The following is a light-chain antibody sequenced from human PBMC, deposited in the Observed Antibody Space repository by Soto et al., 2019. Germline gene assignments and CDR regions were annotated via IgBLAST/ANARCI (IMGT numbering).Light chain of an antibody. CDR3: SSYAGSNNFV. J-gene: IGLJ1*01. Sequence: QSALTQPPSASGSPGQSVTISCTGTSSDVGGYNYVSWYQQHPGKAPKLMIYEVSKRPSGVPDRFSGSKSDNTASLTVSGLQAEDEADYYCSSYAGSNNFVFGTGTKFTVL. CDR1: SSDVGGYNY. V-gene: IGLV2-8*01. CDR2: EVS.